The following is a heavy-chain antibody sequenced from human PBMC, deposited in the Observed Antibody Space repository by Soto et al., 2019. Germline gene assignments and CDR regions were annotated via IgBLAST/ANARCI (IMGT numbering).Heavy chain of an antibody. Sequence: QLVQSRAEVKKPGSSVKVSCKASGGDFNSYTISWVRQAPGQGPEWMGTIIPILDVAKNAQKFQGRVTITADKSTSTVYMELRSRRSDDTAIYYCAQLWFGELWPGMDVWGQGTTVTVSS. CDR3: AQLWFGELWPGMDV. D-gene: IGHD3-10*01. V-gene: IGHV1-69*02. J-gene: IGHJ6*02. CDR1: GGDFNSYT. CDR2: IIPILDVA.